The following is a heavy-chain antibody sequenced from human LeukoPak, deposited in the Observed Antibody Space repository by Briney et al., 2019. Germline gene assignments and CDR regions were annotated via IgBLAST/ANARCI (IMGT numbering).Heavy chain of an antibody. V-gene: IGHV3-30*02. CDR1: GFTFSSYG. CDR3: AKQGGTATSGFDI. D-gene: IGHD1-1*01. J-gene: IGHJ3*02. Sequence: GGSLRLSCAASGFTFSSYGMHWVRQAPGKGMEWVAFIRYDGSVKYYADSVKARFTISRDNSKNTLYLQMNTLRSEDTAVYYCAKQGGTATSGFDIWGQGRMAVVSS. CDR2: IRYDGSVK.